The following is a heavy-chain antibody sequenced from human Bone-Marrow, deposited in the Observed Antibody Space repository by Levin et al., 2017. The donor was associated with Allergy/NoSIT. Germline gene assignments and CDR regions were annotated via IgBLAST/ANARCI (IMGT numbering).Heavy chain of an antibody. CDR1: GFTFSRYD. CDR3: TTDRSSTSCYPGVCPGISIFGVGVYEGFEI. Sequence: GGSLRLSCAASGFTFSRYDMHWVRQATGKGLEWVSGIGVGGEPYYPVSVKGRFTISREDAKNSLSLQMNSLKTEDTAVYYCTTDRSSTSCYPGVCPGISIFGVGVYEGFEIWGQGTMVTVAS. V-gene: IGHV3-13*04. D-gene: IGHD3-3*01. CDR2: IGVGGEP. J-gene: IGHJ3*02.